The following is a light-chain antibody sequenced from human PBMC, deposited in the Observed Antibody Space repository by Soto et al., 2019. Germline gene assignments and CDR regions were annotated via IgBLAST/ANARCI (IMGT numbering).Light chain of an antibody. CDR2: GAS. V-gene: IGKV3-20*01. J-gene: IGKJ5*01. CDR1: QSVDSNY. Sequence: EIILTQSPVTLSLSPGERATLSCRASQSVDSNYLAWYQQKPGQAPRLLIFGASNRATGIPDRFSGSGSGTDFTLAISRLEPEDFAVYYCQQYGSSPLITFGQGTRLEIK. CDR3: QQYGSSPLIT.